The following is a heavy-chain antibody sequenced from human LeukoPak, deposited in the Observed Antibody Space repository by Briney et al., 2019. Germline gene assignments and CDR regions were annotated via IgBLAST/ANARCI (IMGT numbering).Heavy chain of an antibody. J-gene: IGHJ4*02. CDR3: AKRISDDTGAADY. Sequence: QSGGSLRLSCAASGFTFSGFAMSWVRQAPGKGLEWVSVVNAGGSKTWYADSVKGRFTISRDNSKDTLYLQMNSLRAEDTAVYYCAKRISDDTGAADYWGQGTLVTVSS. V-gene: IGHV3-23*01. D-gene: IGHD2-8*02. CDR2: VNAGGSKT. CDR1: GFTFSGFA.